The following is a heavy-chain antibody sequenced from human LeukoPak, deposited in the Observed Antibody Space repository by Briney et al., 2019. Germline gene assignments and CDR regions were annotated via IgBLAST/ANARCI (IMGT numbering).Heavy chain of an antibody. CDR1: GFTFSDFW. V-gene: IGHV3-7*01. J-gene: IGHJ5*02. Sequence: GGSLRLSCAASGFTFSDFWMSWVRQAPGKGLEWVANIKQDGSEKYYVDSVKGRFTISRDNAKNSLYLQMNSLRAEDTAVYYCARDRWQWLVYNWFDPWGQGTLVTVSS. D-gene: IGHD6-19*01. CDR3: ARDRWQWLVYNWFDP. CDR2: IKQDGSEK.